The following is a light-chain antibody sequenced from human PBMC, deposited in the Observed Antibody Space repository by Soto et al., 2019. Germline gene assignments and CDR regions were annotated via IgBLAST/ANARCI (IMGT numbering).Light chain of an antibody. CDR2: DNN. Sequence: QSGLTQPPPGSSAPGPKVTISCSGSNSNIGNNYVSWYQQLPGTAPKLLIYDNNKRPSGIPDRFSGSKSGTSATLGITGLQTGDEADYYCGTWDSSLSALYVFGTGTKVTVL. V-gene: IGLV1-51*01. J-gene: IGLJ1*01. CDR1: NSNIGNNY. CDR3: GTWDSSLSALYV.